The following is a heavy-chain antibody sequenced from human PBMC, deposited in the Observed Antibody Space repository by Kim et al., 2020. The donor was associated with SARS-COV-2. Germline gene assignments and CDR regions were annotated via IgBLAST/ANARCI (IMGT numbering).Heavy chain of an antibody. V-gene: IGHV1-69*04. D-gene: IGHD3-10*01. Sequence: SVKVSCKASGGRFDTYGFSWVRQAPGQGLEWMGRIIPIVGVPTYAQKFQGRVTITADKSTGTVFLHLSSLTSDDTAVYHCARDPAGFRGGSGSYSTDASDIWGQGTLVAVSS. CDR3: ARDPAGFRGGSGSYSTDASDI. CDR2: IIPIVGVP. CDR1: GGRFDTYG. J-gene: IGHJ3*02.